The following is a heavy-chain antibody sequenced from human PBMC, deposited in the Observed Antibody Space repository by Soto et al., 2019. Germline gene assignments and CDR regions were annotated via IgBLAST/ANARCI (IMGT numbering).Heavy chain of an antibody. V-gene: IGHV4-30-4*01. CDR3: ARDHYVYDILTGYGYYYGMDV. J-gene: IGHJ6*02. CDR2: IYYSGST. Sequence: QVQLQESGPGLVKPSQTLSLTCTVSGGSISSGDYYWSWIRQPPGKGLEWLGYIYYSGSTYYNPSLKSRVTISVDTSKNQFSLKLSSVTAADTAVYYCARDHYVYDILTGYGYYYGMDVWGQGTTVTVSS. D-gene: IGHD3-9*01. CDR1: GGSISSGDYY.